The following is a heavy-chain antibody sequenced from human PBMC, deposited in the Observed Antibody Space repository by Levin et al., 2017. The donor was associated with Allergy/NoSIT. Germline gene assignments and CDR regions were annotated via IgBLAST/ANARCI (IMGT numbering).Heavy chain of an antibody. D-gene: IGHD1-26*01. CDR3: ARDKGRNIVGAVNYFDY. V-gene: IGHV3-7*01. CDR2: IKQDGSEK. CDR1: GFTFSSYW. J-gene: IGHJ4*02. Sequence: GGSLRLSCATSGFTFSSYWMSWVRQAPGKGLEWVANIKQDGSEKYYVDSVKGRFTISRDNAKNSLYLQMNSLRAEDTAVYYCARDKGRNIVGAVNYFDYWGQGTLVTVSS.